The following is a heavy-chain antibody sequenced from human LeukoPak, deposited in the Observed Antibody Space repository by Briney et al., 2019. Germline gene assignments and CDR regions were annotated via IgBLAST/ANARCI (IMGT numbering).Heavy chain of an antibody. CDR3: ARVNKDDGYSYAGRNYYYYMDV. V-gene: IGHV1-69*05. D-gene: IGHD5-18*01. J-gene: IGHJ6*03. CDR1: GGTFSSYA. CDR2: IIPIFGTA. Sequence: SVKVSCKASGGTFSSYAIIWVRQAPGQGLEWMGGIIPIFGTANYAQKFQGRVTITTDESTSTAYMELSSLRSEDTAVYYCARVNKDDGYSYAGRNYYYYMDVWGKGTTITVSS.